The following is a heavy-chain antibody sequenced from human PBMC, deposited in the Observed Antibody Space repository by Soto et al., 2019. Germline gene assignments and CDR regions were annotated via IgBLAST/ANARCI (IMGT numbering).Heavy chain of an antibody. V-gene: IGHV1-46*01. CDR3: ARDEGYYYDSSGYYLPLDY. CDR1: VYTYTSYY. CDR2: INPSGGTT. D-gene: IGHD3-22*01. J-gene: IGHJ4*02. Sequence: GASVKVSCKASVYTYTSYYIHWVRQAPGQGLEWMGIINPSGGTTDYAQKFQGRVTMTRDTSTSTVYMELSSLRFEDTAVYYCARDEGYYYDSSGYYLPLDYWGQGTPVTVSS.